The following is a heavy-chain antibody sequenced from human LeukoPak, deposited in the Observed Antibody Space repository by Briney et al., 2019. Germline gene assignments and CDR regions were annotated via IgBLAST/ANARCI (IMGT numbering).Heavy chain of an antibody. Sequence: GGSLRLSCAASGFTFSSYSMNWVRQAPGKGLEWVSYISSSSSTIYYAGSMKGRFTISRDNAKNSLYLQMNSLRAEDTAVYYCARIIQSGSYYSLFDYWGQGTLVTVSS. V-gene: IGHV3-48*01. CDR3: ARIIQSGSYYSLFDY. J-gene: IGHJ4*02. CDR1: GFTFSSYS. D-gene: IGHD1-26*01. CDR2: ISSSSSTI.